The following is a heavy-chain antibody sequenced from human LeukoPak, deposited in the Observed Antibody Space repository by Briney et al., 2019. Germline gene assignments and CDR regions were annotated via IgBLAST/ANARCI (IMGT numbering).Heavy chain of an antibody. CDR3: AATSRPAEGY. Sequence: GGSLRLSCAASGFTFSSYSMNWVRQAPGKGLEWVSSISSSSSYIYYAGSVKGPFTISRDNAKNSLNLQLNSLRAEDTAVYYCAATSRPAEGYWGQGTLVTVSS. CDR1: GFTFSSYS. D-gene: IGHD6-19*01. J-gene: IGHJ4*02. CDR2: ISSSSSYI. V-gene: IGHV3-21*01.